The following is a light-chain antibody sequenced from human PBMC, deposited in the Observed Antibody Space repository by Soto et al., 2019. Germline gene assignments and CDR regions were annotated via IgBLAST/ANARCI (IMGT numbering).Light chain of an antibody. CDR2: WAS. V-gene: IGKV4-1*01. Sequence: DIVMTQSPDSLAVSLVEMATISCKSSQSVLYSSDNTKYLSWYHQKPGPPPKLLIYWASTRESWAPDRFSGSVSGPDFTLTISSLQAEDVAVYYCQQYGSTLLPFGGGTQVEIK. CDR3: QQYGSTLLP. J-gene: IGKJ4*01. CDR1: QSVLYSSDNTKY.